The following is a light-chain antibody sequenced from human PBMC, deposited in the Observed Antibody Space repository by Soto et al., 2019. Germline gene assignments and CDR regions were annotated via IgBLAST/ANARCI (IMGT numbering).Light chain of an antibody. Sequence: DVQMTQSPSTLSASVVDRFTITFLASQSVTSCLAWYQQKPGQAPRLLVYKASSLASGVPSRFSGSGSGTDFTLTISSLQPADFATYYCQQYNTYQGTFGQGTKVDIK. CDR3: QQYNTYQGT. J-gene: IGKJ1*01. CDR2: KAS. V-gene: IGKV1-5*03. CDR1: QSVTSC.